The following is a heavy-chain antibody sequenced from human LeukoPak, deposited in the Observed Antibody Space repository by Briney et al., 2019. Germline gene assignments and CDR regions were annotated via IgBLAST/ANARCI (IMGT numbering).Heavy chain of an antibody. Sequence: SQTLSLTCTVSGGSISSGGYYWSWIRQHPGKGLEWIGYIYYSGSTYYNPSLKSRVTISVDTSKSQFSLRLSSVTAADTAVYYCARVIGGTLLLWFGELFFDYWGQGTLVTVSS. CDR2: IYYSGST. J-gene: IGHJ4*02. V-gene: IGHV4-31*03. D-gene: IGHD3-10*01. CDR1: GGSISSGGYY. CDR3: ARVIGGTLLLWFGELFFDY.